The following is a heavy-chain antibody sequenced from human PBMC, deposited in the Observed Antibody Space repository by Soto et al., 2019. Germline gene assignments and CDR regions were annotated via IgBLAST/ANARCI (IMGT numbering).Heavy chain of an antibody. V-gene: IGHV3-21*01. CDR3: ASLRGVSIYGLDV. J-gene: IGHJ6*02. Sequence: GSLRLSCAASGFTFNFYKMNWVRQAPGKGLEWVSSISSSSSYIDYADSVKGRFTISRDNAKNSLYLQMNSLRAEDTAVYYCASLRGVSIYGLDVWGQGTTVTVSS. D-gene: IGHD2-8*01. CDR2: ISSSSSYI. CDR1: GFTFNFYK.